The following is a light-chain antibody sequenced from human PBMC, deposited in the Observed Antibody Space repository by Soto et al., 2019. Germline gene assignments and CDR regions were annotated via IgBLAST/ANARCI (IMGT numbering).Light chain of an antibody. Sequence: EIVLTQSPGTLSLSPGERATLSCRAGQSVSRYFAWYQHKPGQPPRLLIYDASNRATGIPARFSVSGSGTDFTLTISRLEPEDFAVYYCQQRSNWPITFGQGTRLEIK. V-gene: IGKV3-11*01. J-gene: IGKJ5*01. CDR3: QQRSNWPIT. CDR2: DAS. CDR1: QSVSRY.